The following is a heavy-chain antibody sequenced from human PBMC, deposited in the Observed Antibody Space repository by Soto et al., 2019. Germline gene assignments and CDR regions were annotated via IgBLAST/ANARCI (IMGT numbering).Heavy chain of an antibody. CDR1: GYSISGGYS. J-gene: IGHJ6*02. Sequence: SETLSLTCAVSGYSISGGYSWGWLRQPPGKGLEWTGTISHSASTYYTPSLNTRVTISVDMANSHFSLKLSSVAGADPAVYYWARALYCSAGSCARLRGMDVWGQGTTDT. V-gene: IGHV4-38-2*01. CDR2: ISHSAST. D-gene: IGHD2-15*01. CDR3: ARALYCSAGSCARLRGMDV.